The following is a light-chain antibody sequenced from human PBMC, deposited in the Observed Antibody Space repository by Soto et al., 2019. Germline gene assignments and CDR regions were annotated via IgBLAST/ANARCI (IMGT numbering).Light chain of an antibody. CDR1: SGSIASNY. Sequence: NFMLTQPHSVSESPGKTVIISCTRSSGSIASNYVQWYQQRPGSSPTTVIYEDNQRPSGVPDRFSGSIDSSSNSASLTISGRERGDGADSFVQFYDATNRVFGGGTK. J-gene: IGLJ3*02. CDR2: EDN. CDR3: QFYDATNRV. V-gene: IGLV6-57*01.